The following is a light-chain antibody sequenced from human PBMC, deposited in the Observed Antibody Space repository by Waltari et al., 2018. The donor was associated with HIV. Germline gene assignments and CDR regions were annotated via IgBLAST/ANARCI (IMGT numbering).Light chain of an antibody. CDR2: SSN. J-gene: IGLJ2*01. CDR1: TSNIGRNT. V-gene: IGLV1-44*01. CDR3: ASWDDSLIALL. Sequence: QSELTQSPSASGTPGQGVTISCSGGTSNIGRNTVSWYQQHPGKAPKLLVYSSNQRPSGVPDRFSGSKSGTSASLAISGLQSEDEAEYFCASWDDSLIALLFGGGTKLTVL.